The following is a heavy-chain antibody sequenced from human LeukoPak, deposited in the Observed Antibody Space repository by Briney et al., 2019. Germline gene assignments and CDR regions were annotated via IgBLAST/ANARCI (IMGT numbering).Heavy chain of an antibody. CDR2: ISSSSSYT. CDR1: GFTFNDYY. CDR3: ARVYSSGWTIFDY. D-gene: IGHD6-19*01. J-gene: IGHJ4*02. Sequence: GGSLRLSCAASGFTFNDYYMSWIRQAPGKGLEWVSYISSSSSYTNYADSVKGRFTISRDNAKNSLYLQMNSLRAEDTAVYYCARVYSSGWTIFDYWGQGTLVTVSS. V-gene: IGHV3-11*05.